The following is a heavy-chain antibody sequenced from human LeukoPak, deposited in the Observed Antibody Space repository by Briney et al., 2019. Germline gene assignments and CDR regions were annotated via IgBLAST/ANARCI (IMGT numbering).Heavy chain of an antibody. J-gene: IGHJ4*02. CDR1: GYSISSGYY. Sequence: SETLSLTCTVSGYSISSGYYWGWIRQPPGKGLEWIGSIYHSGSTYYNPSLKSRVTISVDTSKNQFSLKLSSVTAADTAVYYCARGRDSSGFDCWGQGALVTVSS. CDR2: IYHSGST. V-gene: IGHV4-38-2*02. D-gene: IGHD3-22*01. CDR3: ARGRDSSGFDC.